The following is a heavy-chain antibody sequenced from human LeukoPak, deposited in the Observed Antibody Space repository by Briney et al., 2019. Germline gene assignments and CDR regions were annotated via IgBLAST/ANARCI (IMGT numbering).Heavy chain of an antibody. CDR3: ARGGPSKGSGSYYKGFDY. V-gene: IGHV1-18*01. CDR1: GYTFTSYG. CDR2: ISAYNGNT. D-gene: IGHD3-10*01. J-gene: IGHJ4*02. Sequence: ASVKVSCTASGYTFTSYGISWVRQAPGQGLEWMGWISAYNGNTNYAQKVQGRVTMTTDTSTSTAYMELRSLRSDDTAVYYCARGGPSKGSGSYYKGFDYWGQGTLVTLSS.